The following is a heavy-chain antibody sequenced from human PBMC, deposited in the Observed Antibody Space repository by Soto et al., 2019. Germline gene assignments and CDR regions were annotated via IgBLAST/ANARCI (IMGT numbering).Heavy chain of an antibody. CDR1: GGSIRSGCYY. J-gene: IGHJ5*02. Sequence: PSETLSLTCTVSGGSIRSGCYYWIWIRQHLGKGRVWVGYIYYSGSPYDNTSLKSRVTISGETSKYQFPLKLSSVTAADTVVYYCARDRIPAADYGDGGWFDPWGKGTRVPVSS. CDR3: ARDRIPAADYGDGGWFDP. V-gene: IGHV4-31*03. D-gene: IGHD4-17*01. CDR2: IYYSGSP.